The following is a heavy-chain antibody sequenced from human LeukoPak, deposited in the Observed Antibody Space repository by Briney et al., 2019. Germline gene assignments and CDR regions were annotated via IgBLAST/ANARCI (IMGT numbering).Heavy chain of an antibody. J-gene: IGHJ4*02. CDR3: ARVNTKWGRLPRYDKAYYFDY. V-gene: IGHV4-39*01. CDR2: IYYSGST. D-gene: IGHD7-27*01. Sequence: SETLSLTCTVSGGSISSSSYYWGWIRQPPGKGLEWIGSIYYSGSTYYNPSLKSRVTISVDTSKNQFSLKLSSVTAADTAVYYCARVNTKWGRLPRYDKAYYFDYWGQGTLVTVSS. CDR1: GGSISSSSYY.